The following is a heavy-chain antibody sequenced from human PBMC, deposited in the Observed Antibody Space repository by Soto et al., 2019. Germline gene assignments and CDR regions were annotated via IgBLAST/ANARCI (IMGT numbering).Heavy chain of an antibody. CDR3: ARDILVAEYAIRSRSDAFDI. D-gene: IGHD2-8*01. CDR2: ISAYNGNT. J-gene: IGHJ3*02. V-gene: IGHV1-18*01. CDR1: GYTLTSYA. Sequence: AAVNVTCKASGYTLTSYAMSWVQQAPRQGLEWMGWISAYNGNTNYAQKLQGRVTMTTDTSTSTAYMELRSLRSDDTAVYYCARDILVAEYAIRSRSDAFDIWGQGTMDTVS.